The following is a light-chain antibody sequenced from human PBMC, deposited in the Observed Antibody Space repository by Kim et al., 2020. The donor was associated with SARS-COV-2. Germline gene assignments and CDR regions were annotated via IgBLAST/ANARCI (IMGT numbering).Light chain of an antibody. CDR3: QQYNTWPRT. J-gene: IGKJ1*01. Sequence: SPGERATLSCRARQSVSSNYLAWYQQKPGQAPRLLISAASSRATGIPARFSGSGSGTEFTLTISSLQSEDFAVYYCQQYNTWPRTFGQGTKVDIK. CDR2: AAS. CDR1: QSVSSN. V-gene: IGKV3-15*01.